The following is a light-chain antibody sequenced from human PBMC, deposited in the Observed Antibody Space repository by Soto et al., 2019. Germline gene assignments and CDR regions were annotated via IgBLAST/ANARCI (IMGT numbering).Light chain of an antibody. CDR3: QQYNSWPFS. J-gene: IGKJ5*01. CDR2: DAS. Sequence: EIVLTQSPATLSLSPGERATLSCRASQSLSRYLAWFQQKPGQAPRLLIYDASNRAAGIPARFSGSGSGTDFTLTISGLQSEDSAVYFCQQYNSWPFSFGQGTRLEIK. V-gene: IGKV3-11*01. CDR1: QSLSRY.